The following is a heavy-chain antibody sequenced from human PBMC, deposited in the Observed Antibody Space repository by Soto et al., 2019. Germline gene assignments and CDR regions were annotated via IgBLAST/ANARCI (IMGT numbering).Heavy chain of an antibody. CDR1: GYIFTTFG. Sequence: QVHLVQSGAEVRKPGASVKVSCQSSGYIFTTFGLQWVRQAPGQRLEWMGWSNAGNGNTKYAQSFQGRVTNTTARSASAAYMELSNLRSDDTAVDYCARAPKHSSSSFYNWGQGTLVTVSS. D-gene: IGHD6-6*01. CDR2: SNAGNGNT. V-gene: IGHV1-3*01. J-gene: IGHJ4*02. CDR3: ARAPKHSSSSFYN.